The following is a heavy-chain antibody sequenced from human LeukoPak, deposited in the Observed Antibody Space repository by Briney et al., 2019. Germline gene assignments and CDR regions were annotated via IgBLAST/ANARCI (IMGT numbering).Heavy chain of an antibody. Sequence: PGGSLRLSCAVSGFTFSSYWMSWVRQAPGKGLEWVANIKQDGSEKYYVDSVKGRFTISRDNAKNSLYLQMNSLRAEDTAVYYCARVWGGYDSGFPFDYWGQGTLVTVSS. CDR2: IKQDGSEK. CDR3: ARVWGGYDSGFPFDY. V-gene: IGHV3-7*01. D-gene: IGHD5-12*01. J-gene: IGHJ4*02. CDR1: GFTFSSYW.